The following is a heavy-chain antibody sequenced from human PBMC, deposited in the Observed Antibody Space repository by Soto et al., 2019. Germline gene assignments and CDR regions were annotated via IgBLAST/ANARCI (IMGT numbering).Heavy chain of an antibody. Sequence: EVQVLESGGGLVQPGGSLRLSCAVSGFPFSTSSMNWVRQAPGKGLEWVSSIGSGSGPTYYADSVKGRFTISRDYAKNSLYLQMDSLRAEDTAVYYCARGLWGSNHYDLESYSSRADYWGQGTRVTVSS. V-gene: IGHV3-48*01. D-gene: IGHD3-10*01. J-gene: IGHJ4*02. CDR1: GFPFSTSS. CDR3: ARGLWGSNHYDLESYSSRADY. CDR2: IGSGSGPT.